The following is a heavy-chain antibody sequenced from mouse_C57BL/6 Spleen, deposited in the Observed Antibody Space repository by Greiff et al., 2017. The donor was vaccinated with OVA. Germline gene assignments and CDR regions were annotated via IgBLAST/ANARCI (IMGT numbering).Heavy chain of an antibody. Sequence: QVQLQQPGAELVKPGASVKMSCKASGYTFTSYWITWVKQRPGQGLEWIGDIYPGSGSTNYNEKFKSKATLTVDTSSSTAYMQLSSLTSEDSAVYYCARSGYYSSSTLDAMDYWGQGTSVTVSS. V-gene: IGHV1-55*01. CDR1: GYTFTSYW. CDR3: ARSGYYSSSTLDAMDY. J-gene: IGHJ4*01. D-gene: IGHD1-1*01. CDR2: IYPGSGST.